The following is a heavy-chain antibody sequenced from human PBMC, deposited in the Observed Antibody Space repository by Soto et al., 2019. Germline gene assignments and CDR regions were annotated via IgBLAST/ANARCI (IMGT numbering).Heavy chain of an antibody. CDR2: IHFDGSTT. J-gene: IGHJ4*02. V-gene: IGHV3-74*01. D-gene: IGHD6-19*01. CDR1: GFTFSSYW. Sequence: EVPLVESGGGLVQPGGSLRLSCAASGFTFSSYWMHWVRQVPGKGLVWVSRIHFDGSTTHYADSVTGRFTISRDNAKNTLSLQMNSLRAEDTAVYYCARDAYISGYYQFDYWGQGTLVTVSS. CDR3: ARDAYISGYYQFDY.